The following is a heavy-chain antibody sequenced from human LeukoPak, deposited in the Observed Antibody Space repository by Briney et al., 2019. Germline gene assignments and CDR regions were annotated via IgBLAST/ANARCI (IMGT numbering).Heavy chain of an antibody. Sequence: PSETLSLTCAVSGGSISSGGYSWSWIRQPPGKGLEWIGYIYHSGSTYYNPSLKSRVTISVDRSKNQFSLKLSSVTAADTAVYYCARAPYLYYDFWGGYLGAFDIWGQGTMVTVSS. D-gene: IGHD3-3*01. CDR2: IYHSGST. CDR1: GGSISSGGYS. V-gene: IGHV4-30-2*01. CDR3: ARAPYLYYDFWGGYLGAFDI. J-gene: IGHJ3*02.